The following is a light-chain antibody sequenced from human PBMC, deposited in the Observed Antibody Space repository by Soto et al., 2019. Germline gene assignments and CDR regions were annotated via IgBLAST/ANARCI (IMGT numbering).Light chain of an antibody. Sequence: DIQMTQSPSSLSASVGARVTITCRARQSLSTYLNWFQQKPGKAPKILIYGASSLQSGIPSWFSGSGSGKDFTLTISSLKPEDVATYYCQQRYNTPLTFGGGTNVEI. CDR2: GAS. CDR3: QQRYNTPLT. V-gene: IGKV1-39*01. J-gene: IGKJ4*01. CDR1: QSLSTY.